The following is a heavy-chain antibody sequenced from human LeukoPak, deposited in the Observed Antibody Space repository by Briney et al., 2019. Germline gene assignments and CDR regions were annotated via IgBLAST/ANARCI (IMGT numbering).Heavy chain of an antibody. J-gene: IGHJ6*03. D-gene: IGHD6-6*01. Sequence: SETLSLTCAVYGGSFSGYYWSWIRQPPGKGLEWIGEINHSGSTNYNPSLKSRVTISVDTSKNQFSLKLSSVTAADTAVYYCARDTGSSSSYYYYYMDVWGKGTTVTASS. CDR3: ARDTGSSSSYYYYYMDV. CDR1: GGSFSGYY. V-gene: IGHV4-34*01. CDR2: INHSGST.